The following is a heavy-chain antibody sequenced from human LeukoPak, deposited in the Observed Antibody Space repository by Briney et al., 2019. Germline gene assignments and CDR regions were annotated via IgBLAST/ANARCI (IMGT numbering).Heavy chain of an antibody. V-gene: IGHV1-18*01. CDR3: ARPSNKGIAVANGAFDI. CDR2: ISAYNGNT. CDR1: GYTFTSYG. D-gene: IGHD6-19*01. Sequence: ASVKVSCKASGYTFTSYGISWVRQAPGQGLEWMGWISAYNGNTNYAQKLQGRVTMTTDTSTSTAYMELRSLRSDDTAVYYCARPSNKGIAVANGAFDIWGQGTMVTVSS. J-gene: IGHJ3*02.